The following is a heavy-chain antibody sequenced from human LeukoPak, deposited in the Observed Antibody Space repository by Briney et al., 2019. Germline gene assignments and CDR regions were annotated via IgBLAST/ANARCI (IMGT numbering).Heavy chain of an antibody. Sequence: GGSLRLSCAASGFTFSSYWMSWVRQAPGKGLEWVANIKQDGSEKHYVDSVKGRFTISRDNAKNSLYLQMNSLRAEDTAVYYCARVPYCSSTSCYYFDYWGQGTLVTVSS. V-gene: IGHV3-7*01. D-gene: IGHD2-2*01. CDR1: GFTFSSYW. CDR3: ARVPYCSSTSCYYFDY. J-gene: IGHJ4*02. CDR2: IKQDGSEK.